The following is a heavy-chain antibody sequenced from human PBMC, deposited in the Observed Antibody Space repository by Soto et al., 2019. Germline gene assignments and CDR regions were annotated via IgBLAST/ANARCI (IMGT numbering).Heavy chain of an antibody. J-gene: IGHJ4*02. CDR3: ARGRYSSSWSDY. Sequence: QVQLQQWGAGLLKPSETLSLTCAVYGGSFSGYYLSWIRQPPGKGLEWIGEINHSGSTNYNPSLKSRVTISVDTSKNQFSLKLSSVTAADTAVYYCARGRYSSSWSDYWGQGTLVTVSS. CDR1: GGSFSGYY. CDR2: INHSGST. D-gene: IGHD6-13*01. V-gene: IGHV4-34*01.